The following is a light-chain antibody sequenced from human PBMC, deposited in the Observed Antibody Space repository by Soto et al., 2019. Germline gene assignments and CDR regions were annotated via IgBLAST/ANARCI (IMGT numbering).Light chain of an antibody. CDR1: QSISSN. CDR3: QQYNNWPIT. CDR2: VAS. V-gene: IGKV3-15*01. Sequence: EIVMTQSPATLSVSPGERATLSCRASQSISSNLAWYQQKPGQTPRLLIHVASTRAPGIPARFSGSGSGTEFTLTISSLQSEDFAVYYCQQYNNWPITFGRGTRLEIK. J-gene: IGKJ5*01.